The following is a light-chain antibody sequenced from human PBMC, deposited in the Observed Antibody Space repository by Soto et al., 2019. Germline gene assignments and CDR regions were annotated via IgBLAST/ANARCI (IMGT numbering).Light chain of an antibody. CDR2: TND. CDR3: AAWDDSLSGRV. J-gene: IGLJ3*02. CDR1: SSNIGSNF. Sequence: QSVLTQPPSASGTPGQRVIIFCSGSSSNIGSNFVYWYQQLPGTAPRLLIYTNDQRPSGVPDRFSGSKSGTSASLAISGLRSEDEADYYCAAWDDSLSGRVFGGGTKLTVL. V-gene: IGLV1-47*02.